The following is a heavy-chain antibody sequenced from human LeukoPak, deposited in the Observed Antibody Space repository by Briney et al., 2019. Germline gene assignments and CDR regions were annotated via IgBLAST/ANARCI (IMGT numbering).Heavy chain of an antibody. J-gene: IGHJ6*02. CDR2: ISGSGGST. CDR3: AKALSSHDYINYYYYYGMDV. V-gene: IGHV3-23*01. D-gene: IGHD4-4*01. CDR1: GFTFSSYA. Sequence: GGSLRLSCAASGFTFSSYAMSWVRQAPGKGLEWVSAISGSGGSTYYADSVKGRFTISRDNSKNTLYLQMNSLRAEDTAVYYCAKALSSHDYINYYYYYGMDVWGQGTTVTVSS.